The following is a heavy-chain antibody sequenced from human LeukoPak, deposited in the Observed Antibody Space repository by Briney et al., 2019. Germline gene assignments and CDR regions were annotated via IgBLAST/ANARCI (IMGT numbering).Heavy chain of an antibody. D-gene: IGHD6-13*01. CDR1: GRSFSAYY. V-gene: IGHV4-34*01. J-gene: IGHJ4*02. CDR2: INHSGST. CDR3: AEIAAAGTLFDY. Sequence: SETLSLTCAVYGRSFSAYYWSWIRQPPGKGLEWIGEINHSGSTNYNPSLKSRVTISVDTPKNQFSLKLSSVTAADTAVYYCAEIAAAGTLFDYWGQGTLVTVSS.